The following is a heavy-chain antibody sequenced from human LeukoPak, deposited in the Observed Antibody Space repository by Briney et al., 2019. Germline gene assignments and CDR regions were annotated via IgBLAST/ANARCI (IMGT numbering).Heavy chain of an antibody. Sequence: ASVKVSCKVSGYTLTELSMHWVRQAPGKGLEWMGGFDPEGGETIYAQKFQGRVTMTEDTSTDTAYMELSSLRSEDTAVYYCATVIAVAQGPWYFDLWGRGTLVTVSS. CDR3: ATVIAVAQGPWYFDL. J-gene: IGHJ2*01. D-gene: IGHD6-19*01. V-gene: IGHV1-24*01. CDR2: FDPEGGET. CDR1: GYTLTELS.